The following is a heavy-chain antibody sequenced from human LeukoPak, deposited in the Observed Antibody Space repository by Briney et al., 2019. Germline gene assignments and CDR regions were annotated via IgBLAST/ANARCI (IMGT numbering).Heavy chain of an antibody. J-gene: IGHJ6*02. D-gene: IGHD3-10*01. CDR1: GYTFTSYG. Sequence: GASVKVSCKASGYTFTSYGISWVRQAPGQGLEWMGWISAYNGNTNYAQKLQGRVTMTTDTSTSTAYMELRSLRSDDTAVYYCARDSGELYYYYYYGMDVWGQGTTVTVSS. V-gene: IGHV1-18*01. CDR3: ARDSGELYYYYYYGMDV. CDR2: ISAYNGNT.